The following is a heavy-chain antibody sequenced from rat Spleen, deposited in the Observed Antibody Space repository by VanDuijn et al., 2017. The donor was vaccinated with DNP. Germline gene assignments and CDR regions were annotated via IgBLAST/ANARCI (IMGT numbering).Heavy chain of an antibody. D-gene: IGHD1-10*01. CDR1: GFTFSNYG. CDR3: ATDNNYFDY. Sequence: EVQLVESGGGLVQPGRSLKLSCAASGFTFSNYGMAWVRQAPTKGLEWVATISYDGSSTYYRDSVKGRFTISRDNAKSTLYLQMDSLRSEDTATYYCATDNNYFDYWGQGVTVTVSS. J-gene: IGHJ2*01. V-gene: IGHV5-29*01. CDR2: ISYDGSST.